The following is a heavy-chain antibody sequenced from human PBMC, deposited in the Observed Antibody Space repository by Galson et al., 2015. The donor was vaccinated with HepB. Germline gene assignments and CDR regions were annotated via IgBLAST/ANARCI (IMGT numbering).Heavy chain of an antibody. Sequence: SLRLSCAASGFTFSSYGMHWVRQAPGKGLEWVAFIRYDGSNKYYADSVKGRFTISRDNSKNTLYLQMNSLGAEDTAVYYCAKSGHIVVVTAILDYYGMDVWGQGTTVTVSS. CDR2: IRYDGSNK. V-gene: IGHV3-30*02. CDR1: GFTFSSYG. D-gene: IGHD2-21*02. CDR3: AKSGHIVVVTAILDYYGMDV. J-gene: IGHJ6*02.